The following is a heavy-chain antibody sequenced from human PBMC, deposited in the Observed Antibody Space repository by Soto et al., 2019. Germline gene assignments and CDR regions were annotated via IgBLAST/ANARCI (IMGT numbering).Heavy chain of an antibody. CDR3: VGGQYYFDY. CDR2: ISYDGSNK. Sequence: QVQLVESGGGVVQPGRSLRLSCAASGFPFTTYGMHWVREGPGKGLEWVAVISYDGSNKYYADSVKGRFTISRDNSKNTLYLQMNILRPEDTALYYCVGGQYYFDYRGQGTLVIVSS. CDR1: GFPFTTYG. D-gene: IGHD3-10*01. J-gene: IGHJ4*02. V-gene: IGHV3-30*03.